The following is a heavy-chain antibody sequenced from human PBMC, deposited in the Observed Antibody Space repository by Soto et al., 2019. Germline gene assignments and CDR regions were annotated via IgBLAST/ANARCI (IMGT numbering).Heavy chain of an antibody. D-gene: IGHD2-2*01. V-gene: IGHV3-13*01. CDR2: IGTAGDT. Sequence: EVQLVESGGGLVQPGGSLRLSCAASGFTFSSYDMHWVRQPTGKGLEWVSAIGTAGDTYYPGSVKGRFTISRENAKNSLYLQMNSLSAGDTAVYYCARFCSSTSCYPGIGMDVWGKGTTVTVSS. CDR1: GFTFSSYD. CDR3: ARFCSSTSCYPGIGMDV. J-gene: IGHJ6*04.